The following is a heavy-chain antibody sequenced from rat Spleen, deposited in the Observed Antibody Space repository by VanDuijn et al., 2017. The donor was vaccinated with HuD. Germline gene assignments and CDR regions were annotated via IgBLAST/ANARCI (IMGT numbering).Heavy chain of an antibody. Sequence: EVQLVESGGGLVQPGRSMQLSCAASGFTFDNYYMAWVRQAPTKGLEWVASISTGGGNTYYRESVKGRFTISRDNGKNTLYLQMDSLGAEDTATYYCATGRDYDGYLFPYWGQGTLVTVSS. V-gene: IGHV5-25*01. CDR3: ATGRDYDGYLFPY. J-gene: IGHJ3*01. CDR2: ISTGGGNT. CDR1: GFTFDNYY. D-gene: IGHD1-12*03.